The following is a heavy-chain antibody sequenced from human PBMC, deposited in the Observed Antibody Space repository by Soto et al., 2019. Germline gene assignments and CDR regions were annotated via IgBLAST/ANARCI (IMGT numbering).Heavy chain of an antibody. V-gene: IGHV4-61*01. Sequence: PSETLSLTCTVSGGFVNSDTHSWSWIRQTPGKRLEWIGFIYSGGSTKNPSLRSRVTMSVDTSKNQFSLKLRSVIVADTAVYLCARFVRSCSASTCSTRADVWGQGITVTVSS. CDR1: GGFVNSDTHS. CDR2: IYSGGST. CDR3: ARFVRSCSASTCSTRADV. D-gene: IGHD2-15*01. J-gene: IGHJ6*02.